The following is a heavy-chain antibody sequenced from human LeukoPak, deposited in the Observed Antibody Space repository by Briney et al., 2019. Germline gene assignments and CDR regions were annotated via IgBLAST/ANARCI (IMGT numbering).Heavy chain of an antibody. J-gene: IGHJ5*02. D-gene: IGHD3-9*01. V-gene: IGHV1-69*13. Sequence: ASVKVSCKASGGTFSSYAISWVRQAPGQGLEWMGGIIPIFGTANYAQKFQGRVTITADESTSTAYMELSSLRSEDTAVYYCARPLRYTYWFDPWGQGILVTVSS. CDR2: IIPIFGTA. CDR3: ARPLRYTYWFDP. CDR1: GGTFSSYA.